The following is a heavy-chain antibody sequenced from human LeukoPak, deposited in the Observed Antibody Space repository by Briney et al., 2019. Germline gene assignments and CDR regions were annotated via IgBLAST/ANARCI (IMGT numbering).Heavy chain of an antibody. CDR2: IYPGDSDT. D-gene: IGHD3-22*01. CDR1: GYSFTSYW. J-gene: IGHJ4*02. V-gene: IGHV5-51*01. CDR3: AVAYYYDSSGYYFDY. Sequence: GESLKISCKGSGYSFTSYWIGWVRQMPGKGREWRGIIYPGDSDTRYSPSFQGQVTISADKSISTAYLQWSSLKASDTAMYYCAVAYYYDSSGYYFDYWGQGTLVTVSS.